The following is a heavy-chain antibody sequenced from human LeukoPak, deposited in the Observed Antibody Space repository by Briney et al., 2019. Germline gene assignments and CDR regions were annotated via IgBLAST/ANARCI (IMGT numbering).Heavy chain of an antibody. CDR3: ARGNDYYDSSGYYPYFQH. D-gene: IGHD3-22*01. J-gene: IGHJ1*01. V-gene: IGHV4-59*01. Sequence: SETLSLTCTVSGGSISSYYWSWIRQPPGKGLEWIGYIYYGGSTNYNPSLKSRVTISVDTSKNQFSLKLSSVTAADTAVYYCARGNDYYDSSGYYPYFQHWGQGTLVTVSS. CDR2: IYYGGST. CDR1: GGSISSYY.